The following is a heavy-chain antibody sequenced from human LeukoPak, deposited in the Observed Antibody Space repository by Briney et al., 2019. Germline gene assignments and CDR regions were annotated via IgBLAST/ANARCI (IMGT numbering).Heavy chain of an antibody. J-gene: IGHJ4*02. D-gene: IGHD3-10*01. CDR3: ARDTLLWFGEQPDY. CDR2: ISAYNGNT. V-gene: IGHV1-18*04. Sequence: GSVKVSCKASGYTFTSYGIHWVRQAPGQGLEWRGWISAYNGNTNYAHKLQGRLTMTTDTSTSTAYMELRSLRSDDTAVYYCARDTLLWFGEQPDYWGQGTLVTVSS. CDR1: GYTFTSYG.